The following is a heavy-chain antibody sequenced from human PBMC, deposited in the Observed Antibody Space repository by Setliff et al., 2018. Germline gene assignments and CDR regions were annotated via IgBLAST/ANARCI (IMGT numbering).Heavy chain of an antibody. V-gene: IGHV4-38-2*01. D-gene: IGHD3-3*01. CDR2: IYHRGRK. CDR3: ATPGRDDLDSPFEPFDI. J-gene: IGHJ3*02. CDR1: GASINSGHY. Sequence: SETLSLTCAVSGASINSGHYWGWIRQPPSKGLEWIATIYHRGRKYYNPSLQSRVSVSLDTSKNHFSLRLTSMTAADTAVYYCATPGRDDLDSPFEPFDIWGQGTMVTVSS.